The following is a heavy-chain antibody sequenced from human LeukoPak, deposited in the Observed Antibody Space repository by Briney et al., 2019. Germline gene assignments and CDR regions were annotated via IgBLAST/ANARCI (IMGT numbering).Heavy chain of an antibody. CDR2: IYYSGST. D-gene: IGHD3-10*01. Sequence: PSETLSLTCTVSGGSISSYYWSWIRQPPGKGLEWIGYIYYSGSTNYNPSLKSRVTMSVDTSKSQFSLRLTSVTAADTAVYFCARHGSGSPGISYYYYYMAVWGQGTAVTISS. CDR1: GGSISSYY. J-gene: IGHJ6*03. CDR3: ARHGSGSPGISYYYYYMAV. V-gene: IGHV4-59*08.